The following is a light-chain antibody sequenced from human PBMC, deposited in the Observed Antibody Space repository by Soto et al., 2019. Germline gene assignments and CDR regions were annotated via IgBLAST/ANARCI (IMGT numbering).Light chain of an antibody. V-gene: IGKV2-30*01. CDR3: MQGTDWPLT. Sequence: DVVLTQSPLSLPVTLGQPASISCRSSQSLVSTDGDTYLTWFQQRPGQSPRSLIYKVSNRDSGVPDRFCGSGSGTDFTVNISRVEAEDVGVYSCMQGTDWPLTFGGGTKVEIK. CDR2: KVS. J-gene: IGKJ4*01. CDR1: QSLVSTDGDTY.